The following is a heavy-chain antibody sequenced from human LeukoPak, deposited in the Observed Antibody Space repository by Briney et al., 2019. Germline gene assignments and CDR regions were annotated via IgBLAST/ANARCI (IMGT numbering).Heavy chain of an antibody. J-gene: IGHJ6*02. Sequence: SETLSLTCTVSGGSISSGGYYWSWIRQHPGKGLEWIGYIYYSGSTYYNPSLKSRVTISVDTSKNQFSLKLSSVTAADTAVYYCARHGSAAAGLYYYYYYGMDVWGQGTTVTVSS. CDR1: GGSISSGGYY. V-gene: IGHV4-31*03. CDR2: IYYSGST. CDR3: ARHGSAAAGLYYYYYYGMDV. D-gene: IGHD6-13*01.